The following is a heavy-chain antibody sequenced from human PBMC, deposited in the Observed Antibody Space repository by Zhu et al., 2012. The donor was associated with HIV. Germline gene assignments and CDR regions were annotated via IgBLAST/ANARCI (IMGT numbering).Heavy chain of an antibody. CDR1: GYSISSGYY. CDR2: IYHSGST. CDR3: ARDTYYYGSGSDFXY. D-gene: IGHD3-10*01. V-gene: IGHV4-38-2*02. Sequence: QVQLQESGPGLVKPSETLSLTCTVSGYSISSGYYWGWIRQPPGKGLEWIGSIYHSGSTYYNPSLKSRVTISVDTSKNQFSLKLSSVTAADTAVYYCARDTYYYGSGSDFXYWGQGPWSPXPQ. J-gene: IGHJ4*02.